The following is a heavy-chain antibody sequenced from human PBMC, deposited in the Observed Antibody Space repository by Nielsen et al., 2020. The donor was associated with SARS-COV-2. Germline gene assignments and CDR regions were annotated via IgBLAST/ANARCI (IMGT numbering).Heavy chain of an antibody. J-gene: IGHJ6*02. V-gene: IGHV3-48*02. CDR3: ASFYGSGSYSYYYGMDV. D-gene: IGHD3-10*01. CDR2: ISSSSSTI. Sequence: WIGQRSGQVLDWVSYISSSSSTIYYADSVKGRFTISRDNAKNSLYLQMNSLRDEDTAVYYCASFYGSGSYSYYYGMDVWGQGTTVTVSS.